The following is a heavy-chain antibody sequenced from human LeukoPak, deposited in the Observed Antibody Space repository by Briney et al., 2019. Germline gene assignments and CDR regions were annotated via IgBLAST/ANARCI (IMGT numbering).Heavy chain of an antibody. CDR1: GGSISSHY. CDR2: IYYSGST. D-gene: IGHD3-3*01. V-gene: IGHV4-59*11. Sequence: PSETLSLTCTVSGGSISSHYWSWIRQPPGKGLEWIGYIYYSGSTNHNPSLKSRVTISVDTSKNQFSLKLSSVTAADTAVYYCARSLRFLEWLPNYWGQGTLVTVSS. J-gene: IGHJ4*02. CDR3: ARSLRFLEWLPNY.